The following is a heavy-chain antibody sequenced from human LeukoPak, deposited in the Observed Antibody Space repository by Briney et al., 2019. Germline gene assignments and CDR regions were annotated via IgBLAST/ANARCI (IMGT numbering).Heavy chain of an antibody. D-gene: IGHD3-22*01. Sequence: PSETLSLTCTVSGGSISSYYWSWIRQPPGKGLEWIGYIYYSGSTNFNPSLKSRVTLSVDTSKNQFSLKLTSVTAADTAVYYCARATYHYDSSGPALENWGQGTLVTVSS. V-gene: IGHV4-59*01. CDR2: IYYSGST. CDR3: ARATYHYDSSGPALEN. CDR1: GGSISSYY. J-gene: IGHJ4*02.